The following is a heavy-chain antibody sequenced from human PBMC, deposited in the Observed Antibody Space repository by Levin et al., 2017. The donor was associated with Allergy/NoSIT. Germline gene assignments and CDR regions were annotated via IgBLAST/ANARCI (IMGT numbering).Heavy chain of an antibody. CDR1: GYTFTSYG. J-gene: IGHJ4*02. Sequence: ASVKVSCKASGYTFTSYGISWVRQAPGQGLEGMGWISAYNGNTNYAQKLQGRVTMTTDTSTSTAYMELRSLRSDDTAVYYCARDRRTMIVVAEIFDYWGQGTLVTVSS. D-gene: IGHD3-22*01. CDR2: ISAYNGNT. CDR3: ARDRRTMIVVAEIFDY. V-gene: IGHV1-18*01.